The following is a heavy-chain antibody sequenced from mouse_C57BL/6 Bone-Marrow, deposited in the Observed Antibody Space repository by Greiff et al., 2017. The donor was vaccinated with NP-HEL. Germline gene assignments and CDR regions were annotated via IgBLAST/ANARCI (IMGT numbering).Heavy chain of an antibody. CDR2: IHPNSGST. J-gene: IGHJ3*01. V-gene: IGHV1-64*01. CDR1: GYTFTSYW. D-gene: IGHD2-5*01. CDR3: ASPAYYSNPWCAY. Sequence: QVQLQQPGAELVKLGASVKLSCKASGYTFTSYWMHWVKQRPGQGLEWIGMIHPNSGSTNYNEKFKSKATLTVDKSSSTAYMQLSSLTSEDSAVYYCASPAYYSNPWCAYWGQGTLVTVSA.